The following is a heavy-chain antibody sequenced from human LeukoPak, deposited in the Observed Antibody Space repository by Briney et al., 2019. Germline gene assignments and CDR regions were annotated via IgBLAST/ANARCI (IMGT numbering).Heavy chain of an antibody. CDR3: ARETWGRPVRNYYDSSGASQGGDAFDI. V-gene: IGHV4-59*12. CDR1: GGSISSYY. Sequence: SETLSLTCTVSGGSISSYYWSWIRQPPGKGLEWIGYIYYSGSTNYNPSLKSRVTISVDTSKNQFSLKLSSVTAVDTAVYYCARETWGRPVRNYYDSSGASQGGDAFDIWGQGTMVTVSS. D-gene: IGHD3-22*01. J-gene: IGHJ3*02. CDR2: IYYSGST.